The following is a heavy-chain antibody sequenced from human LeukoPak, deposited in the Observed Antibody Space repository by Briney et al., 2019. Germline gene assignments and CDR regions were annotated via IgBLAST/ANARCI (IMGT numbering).Heavy chain of an antibody. Sequence: GGSLRLSCAASGFTFSSSWMSWVRQAPGKGLEWVANIRVDGGVRNYVDSVKGRFTISRDNAKNSLYLQMNSLRAEDTAVYYCARDPLYGSGAWGQGTLVTVSS. J-gene: IGHJ5*02. D-gene: IGHD6-19*01. V-gene: IGHV3-7*05. CDR2: IRVDGGVR. CDR1: GFTFSSSW. CDR3: ARDPLYGSGA.